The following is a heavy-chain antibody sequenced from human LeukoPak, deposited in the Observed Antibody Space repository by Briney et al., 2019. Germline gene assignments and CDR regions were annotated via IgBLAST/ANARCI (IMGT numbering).Heavy chain of an antibody. V-gene: IGHV3-7*01. CDR2: IKQDGSEK. CDR1: GFTFSSYW. Sequence: GGSLRLSCAASGFTFSSYWMSWVRQAPGKGLEWVANIKQDGSEKYYVDSVKGRFTISRDNAKNSLYLQMNSLRAEDTAVYYCARVWGAVPRYAWYYYYYMDVWGKGTTVTVSS. CDR3: ARVWGAVPRYAWYYYYYMDV. J-gene: IGHJ6*03. D-gene: IGHD7-27*01.